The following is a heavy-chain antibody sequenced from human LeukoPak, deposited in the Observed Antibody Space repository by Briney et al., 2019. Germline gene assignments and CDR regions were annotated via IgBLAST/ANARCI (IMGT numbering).Heavy chain of an antibody. Sequence: GGSLRLSCAASRFTFSSYWMNWARQAPGKGLEWVAGINHNGNVNYYVDFVKGRFTISRDNAKNSLYLQMSNLRAEDTAVYFCARGGGLDVWGQGATVTVSS. CDR3: ARGGGLDV. CDR2: INHNGNVN. CDR1: RFTFSSYW. D-gene: IGHD3-16*01. V-gene: IGHV3-7*03. J-gene: IGHJ6*02.